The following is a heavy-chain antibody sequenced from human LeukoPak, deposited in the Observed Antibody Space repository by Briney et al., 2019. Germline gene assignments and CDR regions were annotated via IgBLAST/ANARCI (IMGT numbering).Heavy chain of an antibody. J-gene: IGHJ4*02. CDR1: GGTFSSYA. V-gene: IGHV1-69*13. CDR3: WGGGWKKPFDY. Sequence: SVKVSCKASGGTFSSYAISWVRQAPGQGLEWMGGIIPIFGTANYAQKFQGRVTITADESTSTAYMELSSLRSEDTAVYYCWGGGWKKPFDYWGQGTLVTASS. CDR2: IIPIFGTA. D-gene: IGHD2-21*01.